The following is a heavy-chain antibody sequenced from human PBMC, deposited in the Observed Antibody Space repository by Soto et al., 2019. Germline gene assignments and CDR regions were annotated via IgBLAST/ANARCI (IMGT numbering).Heavy chain of an antibody. Sequence: PSETLSLTCAVSGGSFSSYYWTWIRQPPEKGLEWIGEITHRGSTNYNPSLKSRVTMSVDTSKNQFSLKVPSVTAADTAVYFCAIGTHRLGREQKPLDPWGKRTLITAAS. CDR1: GGSFSSYY. CDR2: ITHRGST. V-gene: IGHV4-34*01. J-gene: IGHJ5*02. D-gene: IGHD6-19*01. CDR3: AIGTHRLGREQKPLDP.